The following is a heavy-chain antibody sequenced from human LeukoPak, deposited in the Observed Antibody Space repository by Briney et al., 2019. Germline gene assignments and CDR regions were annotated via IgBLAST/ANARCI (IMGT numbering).Heavy chain of an antibody. V-gene: IGHV3-9*01. D-gene: IGHD2-21*01. CDR2: ISWNSGSI. Sequence: GRSLRLSCAASGFTFDDYAMHWVRQAPGKGLEWVSGISWNSGSIGYADSVKGRFTISRDNAKNSLNLQMNSLRDEDTALYYCAKAPSLLANIMDVWGQGTTVTVSS. CDR3: AKAPSLLANIMDV. CDR1: GFTFDDYA. J-gene: IGHJ6*02.